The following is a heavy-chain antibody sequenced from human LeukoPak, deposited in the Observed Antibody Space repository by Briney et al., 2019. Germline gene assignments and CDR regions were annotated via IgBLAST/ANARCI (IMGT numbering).Heavy chain of an antibody. CDR3: AFTGSSWYGYFQH. V-gene: IGHV4-59*01. CDR2: IYYSGST. J-gene: IGHJ1*01. D-gene: IGHD6-13*01. Sequence: SETLSLTCTVSGGSISSYYWSWIRQPPGKGLGWIGYIYYSGSTNYNPSLKSRVTISVDTSKNQFSLKLSSVTAADTAVYYCAFTGSSWYGYFQHWGQGTLVTVSS. CDR1: GGSISSYY.